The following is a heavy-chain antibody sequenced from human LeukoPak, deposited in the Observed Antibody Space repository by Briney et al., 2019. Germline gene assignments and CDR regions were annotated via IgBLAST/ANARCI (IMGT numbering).Heavy chain of an antibody. J-gene: IGHJ2*01. V-gene: IGHV4-34*01. D-gene: IGHD2-21*02. CDR2: IYHSGST. CDR1: GGSFRVYY. CDR3: ARGRPVVATAIRYFHL. Sequence: SETLSLTCAVSGGSFRVYYWSWIREPPGKGLEWVGDIYHSGSTNYNPSLKSRVTISVDTSKNQFSLKLSSVTAADTAVYYCARGRPVVATAIRYFHLWGRGTLVTVP.